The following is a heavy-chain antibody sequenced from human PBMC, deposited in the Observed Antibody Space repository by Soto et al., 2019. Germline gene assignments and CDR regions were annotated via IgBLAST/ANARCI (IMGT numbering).Heavy chain of an antibody. CDR3: ARVGGFGATTIDY. V-gene: IGHV4-30-4*01. D-gene: IGHD3-10*01. CDR1: GASISSGDYY. CDR2: IYFSEST. Sequence: SETLSLTCNVSGASISSGDYYWSWIRQPPGKGLEWIGCIYFSESTSYNPSLKSRVTISVDTSKNQFSLKLSSVTAADTAVYYCARVGGFGATTIDYWGQGTLVTVSS. J-gene: IGHJ4*02.